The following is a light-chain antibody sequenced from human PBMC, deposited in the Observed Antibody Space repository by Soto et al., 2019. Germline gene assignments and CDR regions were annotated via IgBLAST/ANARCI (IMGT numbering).Light chain of an antibody. V-gene: IGLV2-23*01. CDR3: SSSAGSSPVV. CDR1: SSDVGSYNL. CDR2: EGS. J-gene: IGLJ2*01. Sequence: QSALTQPASVSGSPGQSITISCTGTSSDVGSYNLVSWYQQHPGKAPKLMIYEGSKRPSGVSNRFSGSKSGNTASLTISGLQAEDEADYYCSSSAGSSPVVFGGGTKLTVL.